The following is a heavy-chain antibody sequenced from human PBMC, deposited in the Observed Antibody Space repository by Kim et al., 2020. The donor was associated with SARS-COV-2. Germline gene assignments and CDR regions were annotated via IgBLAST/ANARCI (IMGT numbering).Heavy chain of an antibody. J-gene: IGHJ5*02. Sequence: SETLSLTCAVYGGSFSGYYWSWIRQPPGKGLEWIGEINHSGSTNYNPSLKSRVTISVDTSKNQFSLKLSSVTAADTAVYYCARGRRITMVRGVPWFDPWGQGTLVTVSS. CDR1: GGSFSGYY. CDR3: ARGRRITMVRGVPWFDP. V-gene: IGHV4-34*01. CDR2: INHSGST. D-gene: IGHD3-10*01.